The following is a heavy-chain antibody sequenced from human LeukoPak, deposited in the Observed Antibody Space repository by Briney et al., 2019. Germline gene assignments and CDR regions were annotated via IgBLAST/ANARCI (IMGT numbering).Heavy chain of an antibody. V-gene: IGHV4-39*01. J-gene: IGHJ3*02. CDR1: GGSISSSNYY. Sequence: PSETLSLTCTVSGGSISSSNYYWGWIRQPPGKGLDWIGSFSYSGSTYYNPSLKSRVSIFGDTSKNQFSLKLTSVTAADTAMYYCARQGYSDNYTFDIWGQGTVVTVSS. CDR2: FSYSGST. D-gene: IGHD3-22*01. CDR3: ARQGYSDNYTFDI.